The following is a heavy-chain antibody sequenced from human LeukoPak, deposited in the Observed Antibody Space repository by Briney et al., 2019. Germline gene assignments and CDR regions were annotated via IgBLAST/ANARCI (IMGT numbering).Heavy chain of an antibody. CDR2: AYTSGST. J-gene: IGHJ5*02. V-gene: IGHV4-4*07. D-gene: IGHD3-3*01. CDR3: ARDCGHRFLEWSNWFDP. CDR1: GGSIRRLY. Sequence: SETLSLTCNASGGSIRRLYCCWSQEPVVTGPSRIARAYTSGSTNYNPSLKGRVTMSVDTSKNEFSVKLSSVTAADTGVYYCARDCGHRFLEWSNWFDPWGQGTLVTVSS.